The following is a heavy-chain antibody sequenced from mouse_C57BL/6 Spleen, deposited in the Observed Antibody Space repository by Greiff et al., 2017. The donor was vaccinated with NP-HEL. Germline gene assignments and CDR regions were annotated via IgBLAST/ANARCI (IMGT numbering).Heavy chain of an antibody. D-gene: IGHD2-12*01. V-gene: IGHV1-61*01. CDR3: ARSAYYSYHALAY. CDR1: GYTFTSYW. Sequence: QVQLQQPGAELVRPGSSVKLSCKASGYTFTSYWMDWVKQRPGQGLEWIGNIYPSDSETHYNQKFKDKATLTVDKSSSTAYMQLSSLTSEDSAVYFCARSAYYSYHALAYWGQGTLVTVSA. J-gene: IGHJ3*01. CDR2: IYPSDSET.